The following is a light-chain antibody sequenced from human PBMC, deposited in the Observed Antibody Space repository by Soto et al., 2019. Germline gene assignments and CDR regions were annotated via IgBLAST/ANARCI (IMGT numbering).Light chain of an antibody. CDR3: QQYSTYPFT. V-gene: IGKV1-8*01. J-gene: IGKJ3*01. CDR1: QGVSSY. CDR2: AAS. Sequence: AIRMTQSPSSLSASAGDRVTITCRASQGVSSYVAWYQQKAGRTPKLLIYAASTLQSGVPSRFSGSGSGTDFTLTISCLQSEDFATYYCQQYSTYPFTFGPGTKV.